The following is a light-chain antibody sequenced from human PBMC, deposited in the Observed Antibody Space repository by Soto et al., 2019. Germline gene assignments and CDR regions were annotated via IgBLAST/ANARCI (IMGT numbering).Light chain of an antibody. CDR1: SSDVGGYNY. Sequence: SVLTQPPSASGSRGQPVTISCTGTSSDVGGYNYVSWYQQYPGRAPKLMIYEVTKRPSGVPDRFSGSKSGNTASLTVSGLQAEDEADYYCSSYAASNNFYFVFGGGTKVTVL. CDR3: SSYAASNNFYFV. J-gene: IGLJ3*02. V-gene: IGLV2-8*01. CDR2: EVT.